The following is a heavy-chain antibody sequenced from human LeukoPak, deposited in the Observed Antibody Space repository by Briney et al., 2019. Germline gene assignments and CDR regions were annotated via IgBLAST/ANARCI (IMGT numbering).Heavy chain of an antibody. J-gene: IGHJ4*02. D-gene: IGHD3-22*01. Sequence: PGGSLRLSCAASGCTFSSYAMSWVRQAPGKGLEWVSAISGSGGSTYYADSVKGRFTISRDNSKNTLYLQMNSLIAEDTAVYYCAKGYYYDSKGFDYWGQGTLVTVSS. CDR1: GCTFSSYA. V-gene: IGHV3-23*01. CDR3: AKGYYYDSKGFDY. CDR2: ISGSGGST.